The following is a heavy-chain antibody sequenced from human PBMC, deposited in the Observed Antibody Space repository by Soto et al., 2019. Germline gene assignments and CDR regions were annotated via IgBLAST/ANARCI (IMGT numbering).Heavy chain of an antibody. V-gene: IGHV3-74*01. CDR1: GCTFSSYW. D-gene: IGHD6-13*01. Sequence: GGSLILSWAASGCTFSSYWMHWVRQAPGKGLVWVARIHDDGSITNYADSVKGRFTISRDNAKNTLYLQMNSLRAEDTAVYYCGRVPAAAAGIGIDHWGQGILVTVSS. CDR2: IHDDGSIT. J-gene: IGHJ4*02. CDR3: GRVPAAAAGIGIDH.